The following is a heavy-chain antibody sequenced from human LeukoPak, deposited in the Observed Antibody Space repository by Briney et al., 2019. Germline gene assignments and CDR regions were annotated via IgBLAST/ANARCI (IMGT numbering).Heavy chain of an antibody. CDR1: EFTFDRYW. V-gene: IGHV3-7*01. CDR3: ARCDWGIPNFDY. D-gene: IGHD2-21*02. Sequence: GGSLRLSCAASEFTFDRYWMTWVRQAPGKGLEWVANIKQDGSEKYYVDSVKGRFTISRDNAKKSLYLQINSLRAEDTAVYYCARCDWGIPNFDYWGQGTLVTVSS. CDR2: IKQDGSEK. J-gene: IGHJ4*02.